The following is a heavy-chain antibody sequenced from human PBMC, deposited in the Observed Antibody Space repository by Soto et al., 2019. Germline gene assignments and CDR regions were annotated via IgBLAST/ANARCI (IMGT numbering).Heavy chain of an antibody. Sequence: QVQLVQSGAEVKKPGSSVKVSCKASGGTFSSYAISWVRQAPGQGLEWMGGVIPIFGTADYAQKFQGRVTTTADESTSTANMELSSLRSEDAAVYYCARPPIMATIVNYNYRMDVWGQGTTVTASS. V-gene: IGHV1-69*12. CDR3: ARPPIMATIVNYNYRMDV. J-gene: IGHJ6*02. CDR1: GGTFSSYA. D-gene: IGHD5-12*01. CDR2: VIPIFGTA.